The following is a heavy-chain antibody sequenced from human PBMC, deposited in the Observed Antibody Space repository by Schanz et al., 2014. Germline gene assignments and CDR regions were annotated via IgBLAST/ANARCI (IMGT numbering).Heavy chain of an antibody. CDR2: IATSSSTR. CDR1: GFDFNSYS. J-gene: IGHJ6*02. Sequence: EGQLLESGGGLIQPGGSLRLSCEASGFDFNSYSMNWVRQVPGKGLEWLSYIATSSSTRHYADSVKGRFTISRDNSRNTLYLQMNSLRADDTAVFYCAKGMGYCSGGTCYDYYYYGLDVWGQGTTVTVSS. CDR3: AKGMGYCSGGTCYDYYYYGLDV. D-gene: IGHD2-15*01. V-gene: IGHV3-48*01.